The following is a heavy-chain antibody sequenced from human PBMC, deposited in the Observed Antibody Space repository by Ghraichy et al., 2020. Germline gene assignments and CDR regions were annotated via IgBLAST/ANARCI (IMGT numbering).Heavy chain of an antibody. CDR2: ISAYNGNT. V-gene: IGHV1-18*01. CDR3: ARIDRVYDSSGYYYGPPDY. J-gene: IGHJ4*02. D-gene: IGHD3-22*01. Sequence: ASVKVSCKASGYTFTSYGISWVRQAPGQGLEWMGWISAYNGNTNYAQKLQGRVTMTTDTSTSTAYMELRSLRSDDTAVYYCARIDRVYDSSGYYYGPPDYWGQGTLVTVSS. CDR1: GYTFTSYG.